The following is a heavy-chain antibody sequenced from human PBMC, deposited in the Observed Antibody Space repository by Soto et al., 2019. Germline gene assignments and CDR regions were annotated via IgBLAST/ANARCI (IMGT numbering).Heavy chain of an antibody. Sequence: GASLGLSCAASGFNFKNFRMNWFLQAPGKGLEWVSSIRTSSTYIYYAESVKGRFTISRDNAKKSLYLEMNRLGVEDTAVYYCARDRAPFCGGACGLVDVWGQGTSVTVSS. D-gene: IGHD2-21*02. CDR3: ARDRAPFCGGACGLVDV. CDR2: IRTSSTYI. CDR1: GFNFKNFR. J-gene: IGHJ6*02. V-gene: IGHV3-21*01.